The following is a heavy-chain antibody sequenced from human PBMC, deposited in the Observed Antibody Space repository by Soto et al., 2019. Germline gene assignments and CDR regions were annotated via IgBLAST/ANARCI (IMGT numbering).Heavy chain of an antibody. Sequence: SETLSLTCTVSGGSISSYYWSWIRQPPGKGLEWIGYIYYSGSTNYNPSLKSRVTISVDTSKNQFYLKLSSVTAADTAVYYCARSDGFHSENFDYWGQGTLVTVSS. V-gene: IGHV4-59*01. J-gene: IGHJ4*02. CDR2: IYYSGST. CDR1: GGSISSYY. D-gene: IGHD2-15*01. CDR3: ARSDGFHSENFDY.